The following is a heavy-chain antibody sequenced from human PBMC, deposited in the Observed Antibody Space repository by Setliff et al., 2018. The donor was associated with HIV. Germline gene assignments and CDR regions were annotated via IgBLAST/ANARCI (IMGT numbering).Heavy chain of an antibody. J-gene: IGHJ4*02. CDR1: GFIFTHYY. CDR2: ISPNSGGT. CDR3: ARVEYYYDSSGYYYDY. Sequence: ASVKVSCKASGFIFTHYYIHWVRQAPGQGLEWMGRISPNSGGTQFAQKFQGRVALTRDTSISTAYMELSSLRSEDTAVYYCARVEYYYDSSGYYYDYWGQGTLVTVSS. D-gene: IGHD3-22*01. V-gene: IGHV1-2*06.